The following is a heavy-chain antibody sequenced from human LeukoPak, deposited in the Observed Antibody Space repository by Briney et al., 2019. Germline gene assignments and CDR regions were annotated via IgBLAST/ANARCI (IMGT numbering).Heavy chain of an antibody. CDR2: IYSGGST. J-gene: IGHJ4*02. V-gene: IGHV3-53*01. CDR3: ARNVYTSGWYRN. D-gene: IGHD6-19*01. Sequence: GGSLRLSCAASGFTVSSNYMSWVRQAPGKGLEWVSTIYSGGSTYYADSVKGRFTISRYTSKNTLYLQMNSLRGEDTAVYYCARNVYTSGWYRNWGQGTLVTVSS. CDR1: GFTVSSNY.